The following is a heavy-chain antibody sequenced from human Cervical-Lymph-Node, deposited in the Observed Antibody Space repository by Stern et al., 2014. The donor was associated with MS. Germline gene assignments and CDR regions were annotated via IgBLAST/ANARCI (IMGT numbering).Heavy chain of an antibody. Sequence: EVQLVESGGGLIQPGGSLRLSCAASGFTVNSNYMSWVRQAPGRVLDCVSVIDSGGSTYYADSVKGRFTISRDNSKNTLYLQMNSLSADDTAVYYCARGWLFDWGQGTLVTVSS. J-gene: IGHJ4*02. CDR3: ARGWLFD. D-gene: IGHD3-9*01. CDR1: GFTVNSNY. V-gene: IGHV3-53*01. CDR2: IDSGGST.